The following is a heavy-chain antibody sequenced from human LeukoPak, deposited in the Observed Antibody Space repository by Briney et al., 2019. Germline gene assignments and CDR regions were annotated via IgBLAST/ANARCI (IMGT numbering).Heavy chain of an antibody. J-gene: IGHJ4*02. D-gene: IGHD3-22*01. Sequence: GGSLRLSCAASGFTFSTYAMTWVRQAPGKGLEWVSSISSSSSYIHYADSVKGRFTISRDNSKNTLYLQMNSLRAEDTAVYYCARDHATYYYDSSGYSLGYWGQGTLVTVSS. V-gene: IGHV3-21*01. CDR1: GFTFSTYA. CDR3: ARDHATYYYDSSGYSLGY. CDR2: ISSSSSYI.